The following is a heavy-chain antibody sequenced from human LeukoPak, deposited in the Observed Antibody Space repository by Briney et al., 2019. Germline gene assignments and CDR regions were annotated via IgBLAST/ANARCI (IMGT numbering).Heavy chain of an antibody. CDR3: ARGPYYDFWSGYSLVGGYFDY. CDR2: IYYSGST. V-gene: IGHV4-59*01. Sequence: SETLSLTCTVSGGSISSYHWSWIRKPPGKGLEWIGYIYYSGSTNYNPSLKSRVTISVDTSKNQFSLKLSSVTAADTAVYYCARGPYYDFWSGYSLVGGYFDYWGQGTLVTVSS. CDR1: GGSISSYH. J-gene: IGHJ4*02. D-gene: IGHD3-3*01.